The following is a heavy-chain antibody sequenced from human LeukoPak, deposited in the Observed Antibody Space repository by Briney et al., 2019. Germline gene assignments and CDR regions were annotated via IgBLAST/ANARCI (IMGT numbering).Heavy chain of an antibody. V-gene: IGHV3-33*01. CDR3: ARVDILTGYLDY. J-gene: IGHJ4*02. D-gene: IGHD3-9*01. CDR2: IWYDGSNK. Sequence: GRSLRLSCAASGFTFSSYGMHWVRQAPGKGLEWVAVIWYDGSNKYYADSVKGRFTISRDNSKNTLYLQMNSLRAEDTAVYYCARVDILTGYLDYWGQGTLVTVSS. CDR1: GFTFSSYG.